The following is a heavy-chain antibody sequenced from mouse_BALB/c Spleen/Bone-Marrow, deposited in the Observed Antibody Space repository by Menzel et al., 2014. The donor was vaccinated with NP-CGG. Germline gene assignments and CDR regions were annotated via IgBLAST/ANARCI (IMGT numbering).Heavy chain of an antibody. J-gene: IGHJ3*01. Sequence: EVQLQQSGTVLARPGASVTMSCKASGYSFTSYWMHWLKQRPGQGLEWIGAIYPGNSDTSYDQKFKGKAKLTAVTSASTAYMELSSLTNEDSAVYYCTFLVKEDFAYWGQGTLVTVSA. D-gene: IGHD2-10*02. V-gene: IGHV1-5*01. CDR3: TFLVKEDFAY. CDR1: GYSFTSYW. CDR2: IYPGNSDT.